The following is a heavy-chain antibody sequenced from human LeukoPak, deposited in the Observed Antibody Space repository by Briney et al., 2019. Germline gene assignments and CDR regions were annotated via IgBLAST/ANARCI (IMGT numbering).Heavy chain of an antibody. Sequence: PSETLSLTCAVSGGSISSSNWWSWVRQPPGKGLEWIGEIYRSGTTNYNPSLKSRVTISIDKSKNQFSLKLNSVTAADTAVYYCARASYGVSNLFDYWGQGILVTVSP. J-gene: IGHJ4*02. CDR2: IYRSGTT. CDR1: GGSISSSNW. CDR3: ARASYGVSNLFDY. V-gene: IGHV4-4*02. D-gene: IGHD4-17*01.